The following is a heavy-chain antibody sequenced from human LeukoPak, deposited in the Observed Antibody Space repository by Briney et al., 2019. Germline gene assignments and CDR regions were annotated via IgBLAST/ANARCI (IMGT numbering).Heavy chain of an antibody. D-gene: IGHD6-19*01. Sequence: GGSLRLSCAASGFTFSSYSMNWVRQAPGKGLEWVSYISSSSSTIYYADSVKGRFTISRDNAKNSLYLQMNSLRAEDTAVYYCARDIKGQWLVVWPVVDYWGQGTLVTVSS. V-gene: IGHV3-48*04. CDR2: ISSSSSTI. J-gene: IGHJ4*02. CDR3: ARDIKGQWLVVWPVVDY. CDR1: GFTFSSYS.